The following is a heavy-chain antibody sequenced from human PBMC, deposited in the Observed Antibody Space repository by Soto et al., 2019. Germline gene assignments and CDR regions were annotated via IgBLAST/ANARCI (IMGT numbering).Heavy chain of an antibody. J-gene: IGHJ1*01. D-gene: IGHD3-22*01. CDR3: ATGGERDYYDHGGWR. Sequence: QVQLVQSGAEVKKPGSSVKVSCKASGGTFSNYALDWVRQAPGQGLEWMGGIISIFGTVRHAQNFQGRVTSTADESTSTAYMELSSLRYEDTAMYYCATGGERDYYDHGGWRWGQGALVTVSS. CDR1: GGTFSNYA. V-gene: IGHV1-69*12. CDR2: IISIFGTV.